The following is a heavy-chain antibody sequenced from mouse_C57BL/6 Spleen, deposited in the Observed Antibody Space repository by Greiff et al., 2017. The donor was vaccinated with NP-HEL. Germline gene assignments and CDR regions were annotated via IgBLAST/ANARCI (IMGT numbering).Heavy chain of an antibody. V-gene: IGHV1-26*01. D-gene: IGHD2-4*01. Sequence: EVKLQQSGPELVKPGASVKISCKASGYTFTDYYMNWVKQSHGKSLEWIGDINPNNGGTSYNQKFKGKATLTVDKSSSTAYMELRSLTSEDSAVYYCAVYDYDDPFAYWGQGTLVTVSA. J-gene: IGHJ3*01. CDR3: AVYDYDDPFAY. CDR1: GYTFTDYY. CDR2: INPNNGGT.